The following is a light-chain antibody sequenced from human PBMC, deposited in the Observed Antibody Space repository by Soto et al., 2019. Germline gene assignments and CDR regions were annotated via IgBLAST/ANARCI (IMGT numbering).Light chain of an antibody. CDR2: GAS. CDR3: QQYGSSTWT. V-gene: IGKV3-20*01. Sequence: ESVLTQSTGTLSLAPGERATLSCRASQSVSSSYLAWYQQKPGQAPRLLIYGASSRATGIPDRFSGSGSGTDFTLTISRLEPEHFAVYYCQQYGSSTWTFGQGTKVDIK. J-gene: IGKJ1*01. CDR1: QSVSSSY.